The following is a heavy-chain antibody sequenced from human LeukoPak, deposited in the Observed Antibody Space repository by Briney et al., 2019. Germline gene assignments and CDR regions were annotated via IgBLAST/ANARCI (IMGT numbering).Heavy chain of an antibody. CDR1: GFTFSSYG. CDR2: ISDDGSNK. CDR3: AKDLGPYCSSTSCYETIDY. Sequence: PGRSLRLSCAASGFTFSSYGMHWVRQAPGKGLEWVAVISDDGSNKYYADSVKGRFTISRDNSKNTLYLQMNSLRAEDTAVYYCAKDLGPYCSSTSCYETIDYWGQGTLVTVSS. D-gene: IGHD2-2*01. J-gene: IGHJ4*02. V-gene: IGHV3-30*18.